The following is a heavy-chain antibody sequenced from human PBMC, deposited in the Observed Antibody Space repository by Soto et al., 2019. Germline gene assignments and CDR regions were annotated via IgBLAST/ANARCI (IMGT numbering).Heavy chain of an antibody. V-gene: IGHV3-74*01. CDR3: ARGDRGAFDL. CDR2: IHSDGSST. CDR1: GFTFSYYW. Sequence: EVQLVESGGGLVRPGGSLRLSCAASGFTFSYYWMHWVRQAPGKGLVWVSRIHSDGSSTTYADFVKGRFIISRDNARNTVDLQMNSVRVEDTAVXYCARGDRGAFDLWGQGTVVTVSS. J-gene: IGHJ3*01.